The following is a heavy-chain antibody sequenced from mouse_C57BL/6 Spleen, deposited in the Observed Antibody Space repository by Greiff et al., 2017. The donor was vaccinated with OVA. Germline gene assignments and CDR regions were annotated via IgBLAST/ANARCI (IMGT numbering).Heavy chain of an antibody. CDR1: GYTFTSYW. CDR3: AREGTDGNHDFDV. J-gene: IGHJ1*03. CDR2: IDPSDSYT. Sequence: QVQLQQPGAELVRPGTSVKLSCKASGYTFTSYWMHWVKQRPGQGLEWIGVIDPSDSYTNYNQKFKGKATLTVDTSSSTAYMQLSSLTSEDSAVYYCAREGTDGNHDFDVWGTGTTVTVSS. D-gene: IGHD2-1*01. V-gene: IGHV1-59*01.